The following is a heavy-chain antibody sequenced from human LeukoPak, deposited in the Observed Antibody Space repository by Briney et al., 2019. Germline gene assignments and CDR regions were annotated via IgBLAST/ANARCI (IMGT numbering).Heavy chain of an antibody. CDR2: ISYDGNYK. V-gene: IGHV3-30*18. J-gene: IGHJ3*02. Sequence: GGSLRLSCAASGFTFSNYGMHWVRQAPGRGLEWVAVISYDGNYKYYADSVKGRFTISRDNSKNTLFLQMNNLRTEDSAVYFCAKIAVAALEDDAFDIWGQGTMVTVSS. D-gene: IGHD6-19*01. CDR3: AKIAVAALEDDAFDI. CDR1: GFTFSNYG.